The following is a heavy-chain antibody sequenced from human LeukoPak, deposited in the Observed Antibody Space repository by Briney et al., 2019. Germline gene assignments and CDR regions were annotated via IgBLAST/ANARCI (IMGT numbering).Heavy chain of an antibody. CDR1: GYTFTSYG. D-gene: IGHD6-19*01. V-gene: IGHV1-18*01. CDR2: ISACNGNT. CDR3: ARDGFIAVAGTGYYYGMDV. Sequence: ASVKVSCKASGYTFTSYGISWVRQAPGQGLEWMGWISACNGNTNYAQKLQGRVTMTTDTSTSTAYMELRSLRSDDTAVYYCARDGFIAVAGTGYYYGMDVWGQGTTVTVSS. J-gene: IGHJ6*02.